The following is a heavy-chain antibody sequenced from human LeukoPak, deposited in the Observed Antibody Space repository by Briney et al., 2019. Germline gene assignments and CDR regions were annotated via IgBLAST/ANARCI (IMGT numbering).Heavy chain of an antibody. J-gene: IGHJ6*03. D-gene: IGHD4-11*01. V-gene: IGHV4-4*09. CDR3: ARQNVQSIYYYYMDV. CDR2: IYTSGST. CDR1: GGSISSYY. Sequence: SETLSLTCTVSGGSISSYYWSWIRQPPGKGLEWIGYIYTSGSTNYNPPLKSRVTISVDTSKNQFSLKLSSVTAADTAVYYCARQNVQSIYYYYMDVWGKGTTVTVSS.